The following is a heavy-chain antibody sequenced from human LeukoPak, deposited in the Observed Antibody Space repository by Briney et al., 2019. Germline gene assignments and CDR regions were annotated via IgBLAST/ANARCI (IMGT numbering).Heavy chain of an antibody. D-gene: IGHD2-2*02. Sequence: GSSVKVSCKASGGTFSSYAISWVRQAPGQGLEWMGGIIPIFGTANYALKFQGRVTITADESTSTAYMELSSLRSEDTAVYYCARGCSSTSCHTPYYYGMDVWGQGTTVTVSS. J-gene: IGHJ6*02. CDR2: IIPIFGTA. CDR1: GGTFSSYA. V-gene: IGHV1-69*01. CDR3: ARGCSSTSCHTPYYYGMDV.